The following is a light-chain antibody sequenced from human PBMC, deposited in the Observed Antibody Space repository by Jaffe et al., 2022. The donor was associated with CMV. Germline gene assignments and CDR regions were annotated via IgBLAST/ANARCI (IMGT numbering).Light chain of an antibody. CDR3: NSRDSSGNHLV. V-gene: IGLV3-19*01. J-gene: IGLJ3*02. CDR2: VKN. Sequence: SSELTQDPAVSVALGQTVRITCHGDILRSYFVSWYQLKPRQAPVLVISVKNNRPSGIPDRFSGSNSGNTASLTITGAQAEDEADYYCNSRDSSGNHLVFGGGTKLTVL. CDR1: ILRSYF.